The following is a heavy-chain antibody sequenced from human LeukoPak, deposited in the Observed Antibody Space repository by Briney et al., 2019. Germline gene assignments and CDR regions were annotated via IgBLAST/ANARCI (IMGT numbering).Heavy chain of an antibody. CDR1: GHKFTPYW. V-gene: IGHV5-51*01. J-gene: IGHJ4*02. D-gene: IGHD3-9*01. CDR3: AGTGPGYDMTGFDY. Sequence: ESLKISCKGSGHKFTPYWIGWVRQVPGKGLEWMGIIYPSDSNIKYSPSFEGQVTISAAKSISTACLQWSSLKASDTAMYYCAGTGPGYDMTGFDYWGQGTLVTVSS. CDR2: IYPSDSNI.